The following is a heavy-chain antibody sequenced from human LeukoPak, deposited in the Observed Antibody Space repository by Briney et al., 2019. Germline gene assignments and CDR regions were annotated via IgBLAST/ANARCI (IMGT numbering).Heavy chain of an antibody. CDR2: IYYSGST. V-gene: IGHV4-39*07. CDR1: GGSISSSSYY. J-gene: IGHJ3*02. CDR3: ARWAASKLWRGSDDAFDI. D-gene: IGHD2-21*01. Sequence: PSETLSLTCTVSGGSISSSSYYWGWIRQPPGKGLKWIGSIYYSGSTYYNPSLKSRVTISVDTSKNQFSLKLSSVTAADTAVYYCARWAASKLWRGSDDAFDIWGQGTMVTVSS.